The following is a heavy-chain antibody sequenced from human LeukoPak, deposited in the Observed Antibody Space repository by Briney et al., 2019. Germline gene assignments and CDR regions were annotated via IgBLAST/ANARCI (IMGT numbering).Heavy chain of an antibody. CDR3: ALWVDSGYVD. J-gene: IGHJ4*02. CDR1: GYTFTSYD. CDR2: MNPNSGNT. Sequence: ASVKVSCKASGYTFTSYDINWVRQATGQGLEWMGWMNPNSGNTDYAQKFQGRVTMTRNTSISTAYMELSSLRSEDTAVYYCALWVDSGYVDWGQGTLVTVSS. V-gene: IGHV1-8*01. D-gene: IGHD5-12*01.